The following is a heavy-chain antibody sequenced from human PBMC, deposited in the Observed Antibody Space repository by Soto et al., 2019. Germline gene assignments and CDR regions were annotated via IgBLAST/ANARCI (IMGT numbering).Heavy chain of an antibody. CDR3: ARSVVHQWLVHDAFDV. J-gene: IGHJ3*01. V-gene: IGHV4-59*01. Sequence: SETLSLTCTVSGGSISNYYWSWIRQPPGKGLEWIGELNHSGTTNYNPSLESRVTISIDTSKNQFSLRLTSVTAADTAVYYCARSVVHQWLVHDAFDVWGRGTLVTVSS. CDR2: LNHSGTT. D-gene: IGHD6-19*01. CDR1: GGSISNYY.